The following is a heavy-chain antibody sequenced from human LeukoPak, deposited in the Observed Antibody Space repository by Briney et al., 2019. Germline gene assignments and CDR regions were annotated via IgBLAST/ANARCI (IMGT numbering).Heavy chain of an antibody. J-gene: IGHJ4*02. CDR2: IYYSGST. Sequence: SETLSLTCTVSGGSISSSSYYWGWIRQPPGKGLEWIGSIYYSGSTYYNPSLKSRVTISVDTSKNQFSLKLSSVTAADTAVYYCARHGHYYDSNGLLDYWGQGTLVTVSS. V-gene: IGHV4-39*01. CDR3: ARHGHYYDSNGLLDY. D-gene: IGHD3-22*01. CDR1: GGSISSSSYY.